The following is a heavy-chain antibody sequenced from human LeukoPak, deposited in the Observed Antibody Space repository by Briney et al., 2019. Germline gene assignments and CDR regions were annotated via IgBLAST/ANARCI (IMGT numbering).Heavy chain of an antibody. CDR3: ARAEYCTNGVCYDFDY. J-gene: IGHJ4*02. Sequence: PGGSLRLSCAASGFTFSDYYMSWIRQAPGKGLEWLAFISPSGGAIYYADSVKGRFTISRDNAKNSLYLQMNSLRAEDTAVYYCARAEYCTNGVCYDFDYWGQGTLVTVSS. V-gene: IGHV3-11*04. CDR1: GFTFSDYY. CDR2: ISPSGGAI. D-gene: IGHD2-8*01.